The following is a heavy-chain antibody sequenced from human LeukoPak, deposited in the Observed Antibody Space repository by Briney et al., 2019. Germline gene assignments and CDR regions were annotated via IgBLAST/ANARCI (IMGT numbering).Heavy chain of an antibody. CDR3: AREQQLPRGDFDY. CDR1: GYTFTTYN. Sequence: ASVKVSCKASGYTFTTYNINWVRQAPGQGLEGMGWISVHNGKTNYAQKVQGRVTMTTGTSTTTAYMELRSLRFDDTAVYYCAREQQLPRGDFDYGGQGTLLTVSS. CDR2: ISVHNGKT. D-gene: IGHD6-13*01. V-gene: IGHV1-18*04. J-gene: IGHJ4*02.